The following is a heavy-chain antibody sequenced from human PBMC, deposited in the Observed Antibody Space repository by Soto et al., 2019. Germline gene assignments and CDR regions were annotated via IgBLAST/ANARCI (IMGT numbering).Heavy chain of an antibody. D-gene: IGHD1-1*01. CDR2: IENDGTIT. CDR1: GFTFSDYW. Sequence: EVQLVESGGGLVQPGGSLRLSCAASGFTFSDYWMHWVRQVPGKGLVWVSHIENDGTITTYADSVKGRFTTSRDNAKNTVYLQMNSLTAEDTAVYYCVRDYPGNGIDHWGQGTLVTVSS. CDR3: VRDYPGNGIDH. J-gene: IGHJ4*02. V-gene: IGHV3-74*03.